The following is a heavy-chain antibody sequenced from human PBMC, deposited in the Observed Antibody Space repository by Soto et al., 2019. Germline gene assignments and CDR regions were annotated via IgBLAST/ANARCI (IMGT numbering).Heavy chain of an antibody. V-gene: IGHV2-5*02. CDR1: GFSLSSYGMG. CDR2: IYWDDDK. J-gene: IGHJ4*02. CDR3: AHAGDYDLLTFDH. D-gene: IGHD4-17*01. Sequence: QITLKESGPTLVRPAQPLTLTCGFSGFSLSSYGMGVAWIRQPPGKALEWLALIYWDDDKRYSPSLKDRLAISKDTSSNQVVLTITNRDPGDTATYFCAHAGDYDLLTFDHWGPGTLVTVSS.